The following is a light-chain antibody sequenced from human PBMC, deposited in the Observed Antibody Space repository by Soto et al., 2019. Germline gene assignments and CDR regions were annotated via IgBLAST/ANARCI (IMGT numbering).Light chain of an antibody. CDR3: QKYNSFTWT. CDR1: QSISSW. J-gene: IGKJ1*01. CDR2: KAS. Sequence: DIQMTQSPSILSASVGDRVTITCRASQSISSWLAWYQQKPGKAPNLLIHKASHLESGVPSRLSGSGSGTELTLTISSLQPDDIATYYCQKYNSFTWTCGQGTKVDIK. V-gene: IGKV1-5*03.